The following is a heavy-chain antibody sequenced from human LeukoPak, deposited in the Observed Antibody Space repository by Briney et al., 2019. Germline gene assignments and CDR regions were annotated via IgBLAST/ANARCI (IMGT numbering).Heavy chain of an antibody. D-gene: IGHD5-12*01. J-gene: IGHJ1*01. CDR1: GYTFTGYY. Sequence: ASVKVSCKASGYTFTGYYMHWVRQAPGQGLEWMGWINPNSGGTNYAQKFQGRVTLTSDTSISTAYMELTRLRSDDTAVYYCARGIYVDPFQYWGQGTLVTVSS. CDR3: ARGIYVDPFQY. V-gene: IGHV1-2*02. CDR2: INPNSGGT.